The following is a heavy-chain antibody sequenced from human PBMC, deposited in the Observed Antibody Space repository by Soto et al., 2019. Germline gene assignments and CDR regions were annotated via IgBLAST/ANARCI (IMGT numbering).Heavy chain of an antibody. J-gene: IGHJ4*02. Sequence: PSETLSLTCSVSGASIRSGGFYWSWLRQSPGKGLEWIGHIYYTGSTFASPSLKGRLTISLDTSKNQFSLDLSSVTAADTAMYYCARIEMASIKWGRGTLVTVS. CDR1: GASIRSGGFY. D-gene: IGHD5-12*01. CDR3: ARIEMASIK. V-gene: IGHV4-31*03. CDR2: IYYTGST.